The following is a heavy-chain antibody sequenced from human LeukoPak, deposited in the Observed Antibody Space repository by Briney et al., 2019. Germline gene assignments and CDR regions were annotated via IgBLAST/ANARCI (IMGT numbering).Heavy chain of an antibody. D-gene: IGHD6-6*01. Sequence: GGSLRLSCVGSGFTFSNHWMIWVRQAPGKGLEWVANMNQDGSEKYYVGSVEGRFTISRDNAKDSLFLQMNSLRAEDTAVYYCATSSYSSSSSWSQGTLVTVSS. J-gene: IGHJ5*02. CDR3: ATSSYSSSSS. V-gene: IGHV3-7*01. CDR2: MNQDGSEK. CDR1: GFTFSNHW.